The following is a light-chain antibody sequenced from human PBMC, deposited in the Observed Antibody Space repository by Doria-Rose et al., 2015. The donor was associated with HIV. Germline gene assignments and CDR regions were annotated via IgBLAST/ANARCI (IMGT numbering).Light chain of an antibody. Sequence: DRVTITCRASPGIRTSLAWYQQKPGKAPKLLVYAASTLESGVPSRFRGSGSGTDYTLTISSLQPEDFATYYCQQYYSTPQTCGQGTKREIK. CDR3: QQYYSTPQT. J-gene: IGKJ2*01. CDR2: AAS. CDR1: PGIRTS. V-gene: IGKV1-NL1*01.